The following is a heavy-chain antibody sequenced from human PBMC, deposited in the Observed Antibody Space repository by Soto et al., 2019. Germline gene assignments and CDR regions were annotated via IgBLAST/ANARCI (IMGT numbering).Heavy chain of an antibody. J-gene: IGHJ6*02. Sequence: ASVKVSCKASGYTFTSYGISWVRQAPGQGLEWMGWISAYNGNTNYAQKLQGRVTMTTDTSTSTAYMELRSLRSDDTAVYYCARSTSYDILTGYYRYYYYYYGMDVWGQGTTVTVSS. CDR1: GYTFTSYG. D-gene: IGHD3-9*01. CDR2: ISAYNGNT. CDR3: ARSTSYDILTGYYRYYYYYYGMDV. V-gene: IGHV1-18*01.